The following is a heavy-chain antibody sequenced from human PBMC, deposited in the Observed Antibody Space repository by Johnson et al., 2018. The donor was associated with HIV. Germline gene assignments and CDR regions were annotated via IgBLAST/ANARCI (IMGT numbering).Heavy chain of an antibody. Sequence: VQLVESGGGLVQPGGSLRLSCAASGFTFSSYAMHWVRQAPGKGLEYVSAISSNGGSTYYANSVKGRFTISRDNSKNTLYLQMNSLRAEDTAVYYCAKVSGGGIVRWDIWDQGTMVTVSS. CDR2: ISSNGGST. J-gene: IGHJ3*02. V-gene: IGHV3-64*01. D-gene: IGHD3-10*01. CDR1: GFTFSSYA. CDR3: AKVSGGGIVRWDI.